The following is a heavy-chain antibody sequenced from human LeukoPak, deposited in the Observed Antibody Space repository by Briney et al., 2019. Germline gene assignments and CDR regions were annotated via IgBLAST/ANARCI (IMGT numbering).Heavy chain of an antibody. D-gene: IGHD2-8*01. CDR3: ARDAVLLDAFDI. J-gene: IGHJ3*02. Sequence: ASVKVSCKASGYTFTSYDINWVRQATGQGLEWMGWMNPNSGNTGYAQKFQGRVTMTRNTSISTAYMELSSLRSEDTAVYYCARDAVLLDAFDIWGQGTMVTVSS. CDR2: MNPNSGNT. CDR1: GYTFTSYD. V-gene: IGHV1-8*01.